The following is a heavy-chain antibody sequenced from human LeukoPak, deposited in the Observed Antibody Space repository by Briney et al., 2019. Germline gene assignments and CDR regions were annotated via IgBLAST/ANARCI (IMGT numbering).Heavy chain of an antibody. CDR3: AREDPNAGDYEYYFDY. Sequence: ASVKVSCKASGYTFTSYGISWVRQAPGQGLEWMGWISAYNGNINYAQKLQGRVTMTTDTSTSTAYMELRSLRSDDTAVYYCAREDPNAGDYEYYFDYWGQGTLVTVSS. V-gene: IGHV1-18*01. D-gene: IGHD4-17*01. J-gene: IGHJ4*02. CDR1: GYTFTSYG. CDR2: ISAYNGNI.